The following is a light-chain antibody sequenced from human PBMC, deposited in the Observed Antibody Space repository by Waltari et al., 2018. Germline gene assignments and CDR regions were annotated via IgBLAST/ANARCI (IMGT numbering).Light chain of an antibody. CDR3: QQGNSFPPT. CDR2: AAS. V-gene: IGKV1-12*01. J-gene: IGKJ1*01. Sequence: DIQMTQPPSSVSASVGDRFTITCRASQGISNWLAWYQQKPGKAPKLLIYAASILQTGVPSRFSGSGSGTDFTLTVSNLQPEDFATYFCQQGNSFPPTFGQGTKVEVK. CDR1: QGISNW.